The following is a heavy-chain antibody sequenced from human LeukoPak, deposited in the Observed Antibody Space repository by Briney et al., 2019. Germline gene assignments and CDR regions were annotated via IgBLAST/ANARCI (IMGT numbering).Heavy chain of an antibody. Sequence: GGSLRLSCAASGFTFSSYWMHWVRQAPGKGLVWVSRINSDGSSTSYADSVKGRFTISRDNAKNTLYLQMNSLRAEDTAVYYCARDRGIVVVPAAIDYWGQGTLVTVSS. J-gene: IGHJ4*02. CDR1: GFTFSSYW. CDR2: INSDGSST. CDR3: ARDRGIVVVPAAIDY. D-gene: IGHD2-2*01. V-gene: IGHV3-74*01.